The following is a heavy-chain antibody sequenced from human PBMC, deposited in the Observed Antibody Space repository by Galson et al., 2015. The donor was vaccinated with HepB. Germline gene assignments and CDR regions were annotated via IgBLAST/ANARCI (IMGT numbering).Heavy chain of an antibody. CDR2: ISWDGGST. D-gene: IGHD5-18*01. V-gene: IGHV3-43*01. CDR3: AKDALNIRRYSSHWDY. J-gene: IGHJ4*02. CDR1: GFTFDDYT. Sequence: SLRLSCAASGFTFDDYTMHWVRQAPGKGLEWVSLISWDGGSTYYADSVKGRFTISRDNSKNSLYLQMNSLRTEDTALYYCAKDALNIRRYSSHWDYWGQGTLVTVSS.